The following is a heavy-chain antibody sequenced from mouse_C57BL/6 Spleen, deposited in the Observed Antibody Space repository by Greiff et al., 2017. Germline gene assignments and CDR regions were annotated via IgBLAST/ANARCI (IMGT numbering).Heavy chain of an antibody. V-gene: IGHV10-3*01. CDR3: VRESPHYGNYPTAWFAY. CDR1: GFTFNTYA. J-gene: IGHJ3*01. Sequence: EVQLVESGGGLVQPKGSLKLSCAASGFTFNTYAMHWVRQAPGKGLEWVARIRSKSSNYATYYADSVKDRFTISRDDSQSMLYLQMNNLKTEDTAMYYCVRESPHYGNYPTAWFAYWGQGTLVTVSA. D-gene: IGHD2-1*01. CDR2: IRSKSSNYAT.